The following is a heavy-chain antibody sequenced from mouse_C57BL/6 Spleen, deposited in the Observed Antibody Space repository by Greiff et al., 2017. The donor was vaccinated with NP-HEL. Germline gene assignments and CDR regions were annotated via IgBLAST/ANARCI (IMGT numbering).Heavy chain of an antibody. D-gene: IGHD1-1*02. CDR1: GYTFTSYW. V-gene: IGHV1-64*01. Sequence: VQLQQSGAELVKPGASVKLSCKASGYTFTSYWMHWVKQRPGQGLEWIGMIHPNSGSTNYNEKFKSKATLTVDKSSSTAYMQLSSLTSEDSAVYYCARRGYGGGYFDYWGQGTTLTVSS. CDR3: ARRGYGGGYFDY. J-gene: IGHJ2*01. CDR2: IHPNSGST.